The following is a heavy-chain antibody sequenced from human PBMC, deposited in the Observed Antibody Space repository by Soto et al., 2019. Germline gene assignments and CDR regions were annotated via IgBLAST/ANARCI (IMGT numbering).Heavy chain of an antibody. D-gene: IGHD6-19*01. CDR3: ARDGNTAVAGDDAFDI. CDR1: GYTLTNYA. J-gene: IGHJ3*02. Sequence: ASVKVSCKASGYTLTNYAISWVRQAPGQGLEWMGWISAYNGNTNYAEKLQGRVTMTTDTSTSTAYMELTSLRSDDTAVYYCARDGNTAVAGDDAFDIWG. CDR2: ISAYNGNT. V-gene: IGHV1-18*01.